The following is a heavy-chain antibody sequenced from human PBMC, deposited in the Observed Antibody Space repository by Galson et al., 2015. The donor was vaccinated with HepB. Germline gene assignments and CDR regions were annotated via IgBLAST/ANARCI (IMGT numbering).Heavy chain of an antibody. V-gene: IGHV4-59*01. Sequence: LSLTCTVSGGSISSYYWSWIRQPPGKGLEWIGYISYSGITNYSPSLKSRVTISVDTSKNQFSLKLSSVTAADTAVYYCARDGGYTSTYYYHYSGLDVWGQGTTVTVSS. CDR3: ARDGGYTSTYYYHYSGLDV. CDR2: ISYSGIT. D-gene: IGHD6-13*01. J-gene: IGHJ6*02. CDR1: GGSISSYY.